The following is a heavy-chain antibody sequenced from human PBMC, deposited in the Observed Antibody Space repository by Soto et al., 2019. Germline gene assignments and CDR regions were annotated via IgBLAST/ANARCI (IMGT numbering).Heavy chain of an antibody. Sequence: ASVKVSCKASGYTFTSYAMHWVRQAPGQRLEWMGWINAGNGNTKYSQKFQGRVTITRDTSASTAYMELSSLRSEDTAVYYCARNYLTYYYDSSGPDYWGQGALVTVSS. D-gene: IGHD3-22*01. CDR3: ARNYLTYYYDSSGPDY. V-gene: IGHV1-3*01. CDR2: INAGNGNT. J-gene: IGHJ4*02. CDR1: GYTFTSYA.